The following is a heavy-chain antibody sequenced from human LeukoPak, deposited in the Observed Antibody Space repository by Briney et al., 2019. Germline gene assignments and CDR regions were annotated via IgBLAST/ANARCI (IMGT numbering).Heavy chain of an antibody. CDR2: ISSRNNYT. Sequence: GGSLRLSCAASGFTFSTYSMNWVRQAPGKGLEWVSSISSRNNYTYYADSVKGRFTISRDNAKNSLYLQMNSLRAEDTAVYYCASVGLSGYCSGGSCYFDYWGQGTLVTVSS. D-gene: IGHD2-15*01. CDR3: ASVGLSGYCSGGSCYFDY. V-gene: IGHV3-21*01. J-gene: IGHJ4*02. CDR1: GFTFSTYS.